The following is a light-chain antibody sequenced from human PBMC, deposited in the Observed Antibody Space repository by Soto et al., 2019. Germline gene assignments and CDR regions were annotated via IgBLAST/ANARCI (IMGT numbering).Light chain of an antibody. V-gene: IGKV1-39*01. CDR3: QQSYSTPPYT. CDR2: AAS. Sequence: DIQMTQSPSSQSASVGDRVTITCRASQSISSYLNWYQQKPGKAPKLLIYAASSLQSGVPSRFSGSGSGTDFTLTISSLQPADFATYYCQQSYSTPPYTFGQGTKLEIK. J-gene: IGKJ2*01. CDR1: QSISSY.